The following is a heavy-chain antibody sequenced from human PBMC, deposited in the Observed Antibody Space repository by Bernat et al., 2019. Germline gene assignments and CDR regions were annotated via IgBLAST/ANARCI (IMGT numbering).Heavy chain of an antibody. CDR1: GFIFNNYA. D-gene: IGHD3-16*01. V-gene: IGHV3-23*01. CDR2: ISATGGRT. J-gene: IGHJ4*02. CDR3: AKDPSPFGYFDY. Sequence: EVQLLESGGGLVQPGGSLRLSCAASGFIFNNYAMNWVRQAPGKGLEWVSTISATGGRTYYPDSVKGRFTISRDDSKNTLYLQMNSLRVEDTAIYYCAKDPSPFGYFDYWGQGTLVTVSS.